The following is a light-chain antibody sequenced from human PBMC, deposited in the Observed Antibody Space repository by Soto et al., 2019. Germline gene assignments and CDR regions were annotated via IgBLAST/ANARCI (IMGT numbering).Light chain of an antibody. J-gene: IGKJ1*01. CDR3: QQYHDWPPWT. Sequence: EIVMTQSPATLSVSPGEKATLSCRASHSISSNLAWYQQKPGQAPRLLIFGAFTRATGIPARFSGSGSGTEFTLTISSLQSEDFALYYCQQYHDWPPWTFGQGTKVEIK. V-gene: IGKV3-15*01. CDR1: HSISSN. CDR2: GAF.